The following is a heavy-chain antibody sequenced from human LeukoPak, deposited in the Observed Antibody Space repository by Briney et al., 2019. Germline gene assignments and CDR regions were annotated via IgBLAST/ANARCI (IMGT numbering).Heavy chain of an antibody. Sequence: VASVKVSCKASGYTFTGYYMHWVRQAPGQGLEWMGWINPNSGGTNYAQKSQGKVTMTRDTSISTAYMELSRLRSDDTAVYYCASRIAAAGTGSSGWYFDYWGQGTLVTVSS. V-gene: IGHV1-2*02. CDR1: GYTFTGYY. CDR2: INPNSGGT. D-gene: IGHD6-13*01. J-gene: IGHJ4*02. CDR3: ASRIAAAGTGSSGWYFDY.